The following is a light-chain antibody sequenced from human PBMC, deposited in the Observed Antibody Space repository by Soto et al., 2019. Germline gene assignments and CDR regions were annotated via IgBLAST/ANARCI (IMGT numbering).Light chain of an antibody. CDR2: GAS. J-gene: IGKJ1*01. CDR1: QSVSSSY. V-gene: IGKV3-20*01. Sequence: EIVLTKSPGTLSLSPGERATLSCRASQSVSSSYLAWYQQKPVQAPRLLIYGASSRATGIPDRFSGSGSGTDVTLTISRLEPEDYAVYYWQQYGSSSWTFGQGTQVELK. CDR3: QQYGSSSWT.